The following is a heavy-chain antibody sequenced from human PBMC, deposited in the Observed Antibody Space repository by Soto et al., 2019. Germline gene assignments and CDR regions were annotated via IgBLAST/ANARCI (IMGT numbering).Heavy chain of an antibody. D-gene: IGHD3-3*01. Sequence: GGSLRLSCAASGFPFSSYGMHWVRQAPGKGLEWVAVIWYDGSNKYYADSVKGRFTISRDNSKNTLYLQMNSLRAEDTAVYYCARSSTVLEWLLFDYWGKGTTVTVSS. CDR1: GFPFSSYG. CDR3: ARSSTVLEWLLFDY. J-gene: IGHJ6*04. CDR2: IWYDGSNK. V-gene: IGHV3-33*01.